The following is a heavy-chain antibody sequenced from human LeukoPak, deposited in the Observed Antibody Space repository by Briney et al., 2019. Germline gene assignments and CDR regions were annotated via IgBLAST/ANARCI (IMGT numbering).Heavy chain of an antibody. J-gene: IGHJ3*02. D-gene: IGHD4-17*01. Sequence: SETLSLTCTVSGYSISSGYYWGWIRQPPGKGLEWIGSIYHSGSTYYNPSLKSRVTISVDTSKNQFSLKLSSVTAADTAVYYCATGVTTTDAFHIWGQGTMVTVSS. V-gene: IGHV4-38-2*02. CDR2: IYHSGST. CDR1: GYSISSGYY. CDR3: ATGVTTTDAFHI.